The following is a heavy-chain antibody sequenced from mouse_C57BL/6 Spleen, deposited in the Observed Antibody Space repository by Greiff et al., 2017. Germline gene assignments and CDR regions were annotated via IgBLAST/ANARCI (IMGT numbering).Heavy chain of an antibody. J-gene: IGHJ4*01. D-gene: IGHD3-2*02. Sequence: QVQLQQSGAELAKPGASVKLSCKASGYTFTSYWMTWVKQRPGQGLEWIGYINPSSGYTKYNQKFKDKATLTADKSSSTAYMQRSSLTYEDSAVYYCASAQAYYAMDYWGQGTSGTVSS. CDR1: GYTFTSYW. V-gene: IGHV1-7*01. CDR2: INPSSGYT. CDR3: ASAQAYYAMDY.